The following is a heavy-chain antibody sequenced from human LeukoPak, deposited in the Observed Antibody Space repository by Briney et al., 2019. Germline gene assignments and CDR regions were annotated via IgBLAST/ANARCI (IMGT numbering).Heavy chain of an antibody. CDR2: INHSGST. CDR1: GGSFSGYY. Sequence: SETLSLTCAVYGGSFSGYYWSWIRQPPGKGLEWIGEINHSGSTNYNPSLKSRVTISVDTSKNQFSLKLSSVTAADTAVYYCARGKFGKWFGSDYYFDYWGQGTLVTVSS. V-gene: IGHV4-34*01. CDR3: ARGKFGKWFGSDYYFDY. J-gene: IGHJ4*02. D-gene: IGHD3-10*01.